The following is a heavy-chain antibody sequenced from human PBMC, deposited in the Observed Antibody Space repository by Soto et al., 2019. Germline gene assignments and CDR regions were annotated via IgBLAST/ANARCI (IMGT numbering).Heavy chain of an antibody. V-gene: IGHV1-18*01. D-gene: IGHD6-19*01. CDR3: ARVGHRGWYALDWFDP. CDR2: ISAYNGNT. Sequence: ASVKVSCKASGYTFTSYGISWVRQAPGQGLEWMGWISAYNGNTNYAQKLQGRVTMTTDTSTSTAYMELRSLRSDDTAVYYCARVGHRGWYALDWFDPWGQGTLVTVSS. CDR1: GYTFTSYG. J-gene: IGHJ5*02.